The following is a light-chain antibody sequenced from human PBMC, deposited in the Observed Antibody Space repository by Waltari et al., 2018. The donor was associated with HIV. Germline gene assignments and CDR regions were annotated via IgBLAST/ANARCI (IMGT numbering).Light chain of an antibody. CDR1: KLGVKY. J-gene: IGLJ2*01. CDR2: QDT. Sequence: SYELTQPPSVSVSPGQTATITCSGDKLGVKYVSWFQQRPGQSPFLVIYQDTGRPSGIPERLSGANSGNTATLTISGTQAMDEADYYCQAWDSSAVVFGGGTKLTVL. CDR3: QAWDSSAVV. V-gene: IGLV3-1*01.